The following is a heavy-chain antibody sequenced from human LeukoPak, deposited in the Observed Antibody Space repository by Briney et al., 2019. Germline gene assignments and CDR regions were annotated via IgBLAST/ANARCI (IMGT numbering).Heavy chain of an antibody. J-gene: IGHJ4*02. Sequence: SETLSLTCSVSGGSTSTSRYHWGWIRQPPGKGLEWIGSIYYSGSTYYNPSLKSRVTISVDTSKNQFSLKLSSVTAADTAVYYCARHRDDILTGYPHFDYWGQGTLVTVSS. D-gene: IGHD3-9*01. CDR1: GGSTSTSRYH. CDR2: IYYSGST. V-gene: IGHV4-39*01. CDR3: ARHRDDILTGYPHFDY.